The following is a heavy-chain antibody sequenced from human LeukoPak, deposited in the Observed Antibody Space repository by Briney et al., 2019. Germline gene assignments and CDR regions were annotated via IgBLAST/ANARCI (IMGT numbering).Heavy chain of an antibody. V-gene: IGHV6-1*01. CDR3: ARAMGLAAAGHRAFDF. J-gene: IGHJ4*02. D-gene: IGHD6-13*01. Sequence: SQTLSLTCVISGDSVSSNSVAWSWIRQSPLRGLEWLGRTYYRSKWYNDYAVSVRSRITIDPDTSKNQFSLQLNSVTPEDTAVYYCARAMGLAAAGHRAFDFWGQGTLVTVSS. CDR2: TYYRSKWYN. CDR1: GDSVSSNSVA.